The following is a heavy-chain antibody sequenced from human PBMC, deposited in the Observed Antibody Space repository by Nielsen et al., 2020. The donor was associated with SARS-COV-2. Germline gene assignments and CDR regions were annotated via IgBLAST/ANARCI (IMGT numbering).Heavy chain of an antibody. V-gene: IGHV1-3*01. J-gene: IGHJ4*02. CDR2: INPFNGYT. CDR3: ARDYNGVGAYYFDH. CDR1: GYTFTSYT. Sequence: ASVKVSCKASGYTFTSYTIHWVRQAPGQSLDWLGWINPFNGYTEYSEKFQGRVTITKDTSASTAYMDLSSLRSEDTALYYCARDYNGVGAYYFDHWGQGTLVTVSS. D-gene: IGHD3-10*01.